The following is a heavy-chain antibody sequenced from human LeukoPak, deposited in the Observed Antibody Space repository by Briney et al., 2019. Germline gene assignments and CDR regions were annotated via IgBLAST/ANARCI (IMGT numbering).Heavy chain of an antibody. CDR3: AKDKAAAGTNYFDY. D-gene: IGHD6-13*01. CDR1: GFTFSSYG. J-gene: IGHJ4*02. Sequence: GGSLRLSCAASGFTFSSYGMHWVRQAPGKGLEWVAVISYDGSNKYYADSVKGRFTISKDNSKNTLYLQMNSLRAEDTAVYYCAKDKAAAGTNYFDYWGQGTLVTVSS. V-gene: IGHV3-30*18. CDR2: ISYDGSNK.